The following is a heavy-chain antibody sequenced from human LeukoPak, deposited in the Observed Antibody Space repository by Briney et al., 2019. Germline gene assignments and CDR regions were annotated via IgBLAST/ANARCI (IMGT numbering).Heavy chain of an antibody. V-gene: IGHV3-53*01. D-gene: IGHD6-19*01. Sequence: GSLRLSCAASGFSVSNNYMSWVRQAPGKGLEWVSVIYSDGNTYYADSVKGRFTISRENSKNTVYFQMNSQRDENPAVYYCARAGGWSRSTIDYWGQGTLVTVSS. CDR1: GFSVSNNY. CDR2: IYSDGNT. CDR3: ARAGGWSRSTIDY. J-gene: IGHJ4*02.